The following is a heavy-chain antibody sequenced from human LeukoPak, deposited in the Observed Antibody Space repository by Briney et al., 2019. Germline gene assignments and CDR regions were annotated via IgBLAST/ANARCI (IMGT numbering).Heavy chain of an antibody. CDR1: SGSISSSSYY. Sequence: KPSETLSLTCTVSSGSISSSSYYWGWIRQPPGKGLEWIGEINHSGSTNYNPSLKSRVTISVDTSKNQFSLKLSSVTAADTAVYYCARGSPRLLVALSWFDPWGQGTLVTVSS. J-gene: IGHJ5*02. V-gene: IGHV4-39*07. D-gene: IGHD2-8*02. CDR2: INHSGST. CDR3: ARGSPRLLVALSWFDP.